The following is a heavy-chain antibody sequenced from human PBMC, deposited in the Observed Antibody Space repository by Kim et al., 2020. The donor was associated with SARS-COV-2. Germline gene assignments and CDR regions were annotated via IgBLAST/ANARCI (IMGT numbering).Heavy chain of an antibody. V-gene: IGHV3-21*01. CDR2: ISSSSSYI. J-gene: IGHJ6*02. CDR1: GFTFSSYS. CDR3: ARDRRAAAPFILPGRQYGMDV. Sequence: GGSLRLSCAASGFTFSSYSMNWVRQAPGKGLEWVSSISSSSSYIYYADSVKGRFTISRDNAKNSLYLQMNSLRAEDTAVYYCARDRRAAAPFILPGRQYGMDVWGQGTTVTVSS. D-gene: IGHD6-13*01.